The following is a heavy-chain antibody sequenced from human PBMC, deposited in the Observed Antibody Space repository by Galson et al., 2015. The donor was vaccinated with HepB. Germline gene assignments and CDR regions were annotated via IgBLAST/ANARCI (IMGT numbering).Heavy chain of an antibody. Sequence: QSGAEVTKPGESLRISCKGSGYSFTSYWISWVRQMPGKGLEWMGRIDPSDSYTNYSPSFQGHVTISADKSISTAYLQWSSLKASDTAMYYCAWSGYCSSTSCRNWFDPWGQGTLVTVSS. D-gene: IGHD2-2*03. CDR2: IDPSDSYT. CDR1: GYSFTSYW. V-gene: IGHV5-10-1*01. J-gene: IGHJ5*02. CDR3: AWSGYCSSTSCRNWFDP.